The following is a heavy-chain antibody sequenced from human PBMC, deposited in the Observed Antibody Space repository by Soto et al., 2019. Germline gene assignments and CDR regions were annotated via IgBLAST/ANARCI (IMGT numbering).Heavy chain of an antibody. CDR3: ARVSRVPAIVRGITPFLYFDY. V-gene: IGHV4-39*02. CDR2: IYYSGRD. CDR1: GGSITSTNYY. D-gene: IGHD3-10*02. J-gene: IGHJ4*02. Sequence: SETLSLTCTVSGGSITSTNYYWGWIRQPPGKGLEWIGTIYYSGRDYSNPSLKSRVSMSVDSSKNNFSLRLNSVTAADTAVYYCARVSRVPAIVRGITPFLYFDYWGQGTLVTVSS.